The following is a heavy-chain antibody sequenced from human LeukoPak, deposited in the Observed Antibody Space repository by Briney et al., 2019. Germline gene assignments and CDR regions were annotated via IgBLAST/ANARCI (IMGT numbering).Heavy chain of an antibody. Sequence: PSQTLSLTCTVSGGSISSGDYYWSWIRQPPGKGLEWIGYIYYSGSTNYNPSLKSRVTISVDTSKNQFSLKLSSVTAADTAMYYCARHVGIRSSPSQNNWFDPWGQGTLVTVSS. D-gene: IGHD6-13*01. CDR1: GGSISSGDYY. J-gene: IGHJ5*02. CDR2: IYYSGST. CDR3: ARHVGIRSSPSQNNWFDP. V-gene: IGHV4-30-4*01.